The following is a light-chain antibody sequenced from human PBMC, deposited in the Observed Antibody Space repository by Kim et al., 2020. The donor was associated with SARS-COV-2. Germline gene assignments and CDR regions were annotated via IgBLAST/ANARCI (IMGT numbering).Light chain of an antibody. CDR1: ITLSET. CDR2: SDT. V-gene: IGLV3-21*04. J-gene: IGLJ1*01. CDR3: QVWDSGSDHPYV. Sequence: GKTAQLQLGGDITLSETHRASHQKPAQAPVVFFYSDTDRPSGLPERYSGSSSGNTATLTISRVDVGDDADYYCQVWDSGSDHPYVFGTGTKVTVL.